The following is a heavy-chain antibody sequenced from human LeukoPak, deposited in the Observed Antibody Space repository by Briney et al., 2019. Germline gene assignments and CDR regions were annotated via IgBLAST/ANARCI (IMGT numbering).Heavy chain of an antibody. J-gene: IGHJ4*02. V-gene: IGHV4-38-2*02. CDR2: IYHSGST. Sequence: RSSETLSLTCTVSGYSISSGYYWGWIRQPPGKGLEWIGSIYHSGSTYYNPSLKSRVTISVDTSKNQFSLKLSSVTAADTAVYYCARVEEGLDYWGQGTLVTVSS. CDR1: GYSISSGYY. CDR3: ARVEEGLDY.